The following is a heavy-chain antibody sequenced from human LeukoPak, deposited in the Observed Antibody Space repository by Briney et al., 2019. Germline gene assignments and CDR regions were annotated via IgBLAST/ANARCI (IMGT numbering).Heavy chain of an antibody. V-gene: IGHV4-59*01. D-gene: IGHD5-12*01. CDR2: IYYSGST. CDR3: ARRVATINAVFDY. CDR1: GGSISSYY. J-gene: IGHJ4*02. Sequence: KPSETLSLTCTVSGGSISSYYWSWIRQPPGKGLEWIGYIYYSGSTNYNPSLKSRVTISVDTSKNQFSLKLSSVTAADTAVNYCARRVATINAVFDYWGQGTLVTVSS.